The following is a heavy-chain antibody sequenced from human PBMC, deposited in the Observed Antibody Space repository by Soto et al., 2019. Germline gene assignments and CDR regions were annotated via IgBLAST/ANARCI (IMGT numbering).Heavy chain of an antibody. D-gene: IGHD3-10*01. CDR3: ARGVSSTPLITIDY. J-gene: IGHJ4*02. V-gene: IGHV4-39*07. Sequence: SETLSLTCTVSGGSISSSSYYWSWIRQPPGKGLEWIGEINHSGSTNYNPSLKSRVTISVDTSKNQFSLKLSSVTAADTAVYYCARGVSSTPLITIDYWGQGTLVTVSS. CDR1: GGSISSSSYY. CDR2: INHSGST.